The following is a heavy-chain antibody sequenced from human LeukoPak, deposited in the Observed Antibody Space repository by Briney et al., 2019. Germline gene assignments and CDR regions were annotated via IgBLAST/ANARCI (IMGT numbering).Heavy chain of an antibody. CDR1: GFTFSNYA. D-gene: IGHD4-17*01. V-gene: IGHV3-23*01. CDR2: ISGSGGST. J-gene: IGHJ4*02. Sequence: PGGSLRLSCAASGFTFSNYAMSWVRQAPGKRLEWVSAISGSGGSTHFADSVKGRFTVSRDNSKNTLYLQMNSLRAEDTAVYYCATVWDDGDYANPYWGQGTLVAVSS. CDR3: ATVWDDGDYANPY.